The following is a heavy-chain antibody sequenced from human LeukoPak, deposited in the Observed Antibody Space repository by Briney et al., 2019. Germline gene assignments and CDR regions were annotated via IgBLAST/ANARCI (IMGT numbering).Heavy chain of an antibody. CDR1: AYTFTSCD. CDR3: TRGSSGRRDN. Sequence: ASVKVSFKASAYTFTSCDINWVRQATGPGLEWMGWMNPNSGNTGYGQSFQGRITMTRDISIGTAYMELSNLTSEDTAIYYCTRGSSGRRDNWGQGTLVTVSA. D-gene: IGHD6-19*01. CDR2: MNPNSGNT. V-gene: IGHV1-8*01. J-gene: IGHJ4*02.